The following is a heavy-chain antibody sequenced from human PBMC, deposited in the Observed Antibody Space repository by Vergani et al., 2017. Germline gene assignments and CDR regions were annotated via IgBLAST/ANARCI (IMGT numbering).Heavy chain of an antibody. CDR2: IYPGDSDT. D-gene: IGHD3-22*01. V-gene: IGHV5-51*01. Sequence: VQLVQSGAEVKKPGESLKISCKGSGYSFTSYWIGWVRQMPGKGLEWMGIIYPGDSDTRYSPSFQGQVTISADKSISTAYLQWSSLKASDTAMYYCARLRAMIVTHDAFDIWGQGTMVTVSS. J-gene: IGHJ3*02. CDR1: GYSFTSYW. CDR3: ARLRAMIVTHDAFDI.